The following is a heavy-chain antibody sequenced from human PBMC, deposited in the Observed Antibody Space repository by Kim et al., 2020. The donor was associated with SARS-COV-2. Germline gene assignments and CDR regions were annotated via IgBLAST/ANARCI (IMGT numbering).Heavy chain of an antibody. CDR1: GGSISSSSYY. V-gene: IGHV4-39*01. CDR3: ARTGGYSYGLYYYGMDV. J-gene: IGHJ6*04. CDR2: IYYSGST. Sequence: SETLSLTCTVSGGSISSSSYYWGWIRQPPGKGLEWIGSIYYSGSTYYNPSLKSRVTISVDTSKNQFSLKLSSVTAADTAVYYCARTGGYSYGLYYYGMDVWGKGTTVTVSS. D-gene: IGHD5-18*01.